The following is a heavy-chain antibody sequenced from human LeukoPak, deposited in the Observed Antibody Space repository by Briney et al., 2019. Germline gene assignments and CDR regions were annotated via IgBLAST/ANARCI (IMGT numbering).Heavy chain of an antibody. J-gene: IGHJ4*02. V-gene: IGHV6-1*01. CDR3: AKSAYFREYFDY. CDR2: TYYRSTWHN. D-gene: IGHD2-8*01. CDR1: GDSVSSISAT. Sequence: SQTLSLTCAISGDSVSSISATWNWIRQSPSRGLEWLGKTYYRSTWHNDYAASVKSPITINPDTSKNQFFLQLNSVTLEDTAVYYCAKSAYFREYFDYWGQGILVTVSS.